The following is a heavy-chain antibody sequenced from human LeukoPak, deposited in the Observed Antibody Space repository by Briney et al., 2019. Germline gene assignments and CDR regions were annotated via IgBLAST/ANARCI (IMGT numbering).Heavy chain of an antibody. D-gene: IGHD2-2*01. CDR1: GFTFSSYA. CDR3: ASSTSCYECYYYYGMDV. Sequence: PGGSLRLSCAASGFTFSSYAMSWVRQAPGKGLEWVAVISYDGSNKYYADSVKGRFTISRDNSKNTLYLQMNSLRAEDTAVYYCASSTSCYECYYYYGMDVWGQGTTVTVSS. J-gene: IGHJ6*02. CDR2: ISYDGSNK. V-gene: IGHV3-30-3*01.